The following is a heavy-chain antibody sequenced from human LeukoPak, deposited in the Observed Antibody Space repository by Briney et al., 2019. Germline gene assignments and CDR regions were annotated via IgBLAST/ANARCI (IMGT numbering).Heavy chain of an antibody. D-gene: IGHD5-24*01. V-gene: IGHV4-39*07. J-gene: IGHJ4*02. Sequence: SETLSLTCTVSGGSISSSSYYWGWIRQPPGKGLEWIGSIYHSGSTYYNPSLKSRVTISVDTSKNQFSLKLSSVTAADTAVYYCARVVKWLPSNWGQGTLVTVSS. CDR1: GGSISSSSYY. CDR2: IYHSGST. CDR3: ARVVKWLPSN.